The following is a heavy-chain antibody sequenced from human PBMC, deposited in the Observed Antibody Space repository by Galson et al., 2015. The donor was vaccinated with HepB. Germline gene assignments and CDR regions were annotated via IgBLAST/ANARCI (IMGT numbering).Heavy chain of an antibody. CDR3: ARVASPPRQLAHNWFDP. Sequence: SLRLSCAASGFTFSDYYMNWIRQAPGKGLEWVSYISCSSSYGIYADSVKGRFTISRDNAKNSLYLQMNSLRAEDTAVYYCARVASPPRQLAHNWFDPWGQGTLVTVSS. D-gene: IGHD6-13*01. V-gene: IGHV3-11*06. J-gene: IGHJ5*02. CDR1: GFTFSDYY. CDR2: ISCSSSYG.